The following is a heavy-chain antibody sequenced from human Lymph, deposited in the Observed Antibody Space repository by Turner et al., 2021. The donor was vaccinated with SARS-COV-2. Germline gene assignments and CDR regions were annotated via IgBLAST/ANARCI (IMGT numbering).Heavy chain of an antibody. CDR1: GYTFTSYD. CDR3: ARGRYSGGGMDV. Sequence: QVQLVQSGAEVKKPGASVKVSCKAPGYTFTSYDIHWVRQATGQGLEWRGWMNPNSGNTGYAKKCQGRVTKTRNTSISTAYMELSSLRSEDTAVYYCARGRYSGGGMDVWGQGTTVTVSS. J-gene: IGHJ6*02. D-gene: IGHD1-26*01. V-gene: IGHV1-8*02. CDR2: MNPNSGNT.